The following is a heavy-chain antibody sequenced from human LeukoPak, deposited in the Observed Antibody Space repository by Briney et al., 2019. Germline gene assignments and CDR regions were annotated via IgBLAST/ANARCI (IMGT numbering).Heavy chain of an antibody. Sequence: GGSLRLSCAASGFTFSSYWVHWGRQAPGKGLVWVSRINFDGSTTNYADSVKGRFTISRDNAKNTLYLQMNSLRDEDTAVYYCGRGAGGSYYLDYWGQGALVTVSS. V-gene: IGHV3-74*01. CDR1: GFTFSSYW. D-gene: IGHD1-26*01. CDR2: INFDGSTT. CDR3: GRGAGGSYYLDY. J-gene: IGHJ4*02.